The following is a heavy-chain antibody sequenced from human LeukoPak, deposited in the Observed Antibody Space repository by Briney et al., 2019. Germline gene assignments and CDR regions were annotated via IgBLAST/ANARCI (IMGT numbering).Heavy chain of an antibody. Sequence: GGSLRLSCAASGFTFSSYDMSWVRQAPGKGLEWVSAISGSGGITYYAEFVKGRFTISRDNSKKTLYLQMNSLRAGDTAVYYCAKGLLGTEDAFDIWGQGTMLTVSS. J-gene: IGHJ3*02. CDR1: GFTFSSYD. V-gene: IGHV3-23*01. CDR2: ISGSGGIT. CDR3: AKGLLGTEDAFDI. D-gene: IGHD1-1*01.